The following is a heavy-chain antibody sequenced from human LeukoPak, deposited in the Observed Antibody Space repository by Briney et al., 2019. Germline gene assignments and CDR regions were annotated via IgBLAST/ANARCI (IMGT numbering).Heavy chain of an antibody. CDR3: AKDPIYGSGSYLRPNWFDP. J-gene: IGHJ5*02. CDR1: GFTFDDYA. V-gene: IGHV3-9*01. CDR2: ISWNSASI. D-gene: IGHD3-10*01. Sequence: PGGSLRLSCAASGFTFDDYAMHWVRQAPGKGLEWVSGISWNSASIGYGDSGEGRFSISRDNAKHSLYLQMNSLRAEDTALYYCAKDPIYGSGSYLRPNWFDPWGQGTLVTVSS.